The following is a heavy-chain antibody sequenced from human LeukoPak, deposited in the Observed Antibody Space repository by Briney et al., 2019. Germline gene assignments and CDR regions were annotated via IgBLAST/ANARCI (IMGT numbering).Heavy chain of an antibody. J-gene: IGHJ6*02. D-gene: IGHD3-16*02. CDR2: IWYDGSNK. CDR3: ARDRSRNYYYYGMDV. V-gene: IGHV3-33*01. CDR1: GFTFSSYG. Sequence: GGSLRLSCAASGFTFSSYGMHWVRQAPGKGLEWVAVIWYDGSNKYYADSVKGRFTISRDNSKNTLYLQMNSLRAEDTAVYYCARDRSRNYYYYGMDVWGQGTTVTVSS.